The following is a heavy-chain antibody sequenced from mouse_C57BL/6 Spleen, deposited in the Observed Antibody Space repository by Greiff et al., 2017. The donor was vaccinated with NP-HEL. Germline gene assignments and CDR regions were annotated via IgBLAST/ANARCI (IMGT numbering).Heavy chain of an antibody. CDR3: ARMNWDGWYFDV. V-gene: IGHV2-2*01. CDR2: IWSGGST. CDR1: GFSLTSYG. J-gene: IGHJ1*03. D-gene: IGHD4-1*01. Sequence: QVQLQQSGPGLVQPSQSLSITCTVSGFSLTSYGVHWVRQSPGKGLEWLGVIWSGGSTDYNAAFISRLSISKDNSKSQVFFKMNSLQADDTAIYYCARMNWDGWYFDVWGTGTTVTVSS.